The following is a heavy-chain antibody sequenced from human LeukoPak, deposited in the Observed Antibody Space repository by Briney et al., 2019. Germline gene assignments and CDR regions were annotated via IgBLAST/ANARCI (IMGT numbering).Heavy chain of an antibody. V-gene: IGHV4-39*01. CDR3: ASFYDSSGYWDY. Sequence: PSETLSLTCTVSGGSISSSSYYWGWIRQPPGKGLEWIGSIYYSGSTYYNPSLKSRVTISVDTSKNQFSLKLSSVTAADTAVYYCASFYDSSGYWDYWGQGTLVTVSS. D-gene: IGHD3-22*01. J-gene: IGHJ4*02. CDR2: IYYSGST. CDR1: GGSISSSSYY.